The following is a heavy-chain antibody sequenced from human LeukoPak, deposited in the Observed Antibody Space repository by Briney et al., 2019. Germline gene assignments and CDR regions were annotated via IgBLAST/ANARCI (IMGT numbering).Heavy chain of an antibody. V-gene: IGHV5-51*01. CDR3: ARRAYCGGDCFNFDY. CDR1: GYSFTSYW. J-gene: IGHJ4*02. D-gene: IGHD2-21*02. Sequence: GESLQISCKGSGYSFTSYWIGWVRQMPGKGLEWMGIIYPGDSVTRYSPSFQGQVTISADKSISTAYLQWSSLKASDTAMYYCARRAYCGGDCFNFDYWGQGTLVTVSS. CDR2: IYPGDSVT.